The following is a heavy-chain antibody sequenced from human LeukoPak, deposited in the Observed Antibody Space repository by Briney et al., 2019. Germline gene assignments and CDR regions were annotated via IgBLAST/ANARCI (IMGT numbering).Heavy chain of an antibody. J-gene: IGHJ4*02. Sequence: GASVNVSCKSSGYTFTSYGISWVRQAPGQGREGMGWISAYNGNTNYAQKLQGRVTMTTDTSTSTAYTELRSLRSDDTAVYYCARGYSSSSDIDYWGQGTLVTVSS. CDR3: ARGYSSSSDIDY. CDR2: ISAYNGNT. D-gene: IGHD6-6*01. CDR1: GYTFTSYG. V-gene: IGHV1-18*01.